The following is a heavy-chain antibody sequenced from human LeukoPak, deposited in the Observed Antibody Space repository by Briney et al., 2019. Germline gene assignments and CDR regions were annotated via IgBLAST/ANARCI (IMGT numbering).Heavy chain of an antibody. V-gene: IGHV3-21*01. D-gene: IGHD5-12*01. J-gene: IGHJ4*02. CDR2: ISSSSSYI. CDR3: ASGGWLRLRFDY. Sequence: GGSLRLSCAASGFTFSSYSMNWVRQAPGKGLEWVSSISSSSSYIYYADSVKGRFTITRDNAKNSLYLQMNSLGAEDTAVYYCASGGWLRLRFDYWGQGTLVTVSS. CDR1: GFTFSSYS.